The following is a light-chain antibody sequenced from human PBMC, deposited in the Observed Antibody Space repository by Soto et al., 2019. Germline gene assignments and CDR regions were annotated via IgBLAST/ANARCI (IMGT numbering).Light chain of an antibody. CDR3: TSYASSSPYV. CDR1: SSDVGGYDY. CDR2: EVT. V-gene: IGLV2-14*01. J-gene: IGLJ1*01. Sequence: QSALTQPASVSGSPGQSITISCTGTSSDVGGYDYVSWYQHHPGKAPKLMIFEVTNRPSEVSNRFSGSKSGNTASLTISGLQDEDEADYYCTSYASSSPYVFGTGTKLTVL.